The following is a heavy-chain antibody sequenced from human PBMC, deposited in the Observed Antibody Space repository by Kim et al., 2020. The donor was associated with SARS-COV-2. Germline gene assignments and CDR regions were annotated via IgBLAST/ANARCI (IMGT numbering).Heavy chain of an antibody. V-gene: IGHV4-59*01. Sequence: SETLSLTCTVSGGSISSYYWSWIRQPPGKGLEWIGYIYYSGSTNYNPSLKSRVTISVDTSKNQFSLKLSSVTAADTAVYYCARRPLGVTIFGVVTGDWFDTWGQGTLVTVSS. CDR2: IYYSGST. J-gene: IGHJ5*02. D-gene: IGHD3-3*01. CDR3: ARRPLGVTIFGVVTGDWFDT. CDR1: GGSISSYY.